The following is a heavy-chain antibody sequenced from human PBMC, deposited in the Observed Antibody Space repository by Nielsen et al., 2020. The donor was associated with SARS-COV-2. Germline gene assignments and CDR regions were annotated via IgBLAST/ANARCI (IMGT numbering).Heavy chain of an antibody. CDR1: GFTFGDYA. Sequence: GESLKISCTASGFTFGDYAMSWFRQAPGKGLEWVGFIRSKAYGGTTEYAASVKGRFTISRDDSKSIAYLQMNSLRAEDTAVYYCARADYCGGDCYPFDYWGQGTLVTVSS. V-gene: IGHV3-49*03. J-gene: IGHJ4*02. CDR2: IRSKAYGGTT. D-gene: IGHD2-21*02. CDR3: ARADYCGGDCYPFDY.